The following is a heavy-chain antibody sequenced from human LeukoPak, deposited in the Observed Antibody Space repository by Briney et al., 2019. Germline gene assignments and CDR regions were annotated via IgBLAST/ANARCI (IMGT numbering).Heavy chain of an antibody. CDR3: ARRDYDILTGYYIDY. CDR1: GYTFTSYG. J-gene: IGHJ4*02. Sequence: GASVKVSCKASGYTFTSYGISWVRQAPGQGLEWMGWISAYNGNTNYAQKLQGRVTITTDTSTSTAYMELRSLRSDDTAVYYCARRDYDILTGYYIDYWGQGTLVTVSS. CDR2: ISAYNGNT. V-gene: IGHV1-18*01. D-gene: IGHD3-9*01.